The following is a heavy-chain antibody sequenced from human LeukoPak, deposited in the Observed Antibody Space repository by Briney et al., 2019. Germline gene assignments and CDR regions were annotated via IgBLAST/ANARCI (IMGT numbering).Heavy chain of an antibody. CDR3: ARQTGSGLFILP. CDR1: GYSISSGYY. J-gene: IGHJ4*02. Sequence: PSETLSLTCTVSGYSISSGYYWGWIRQTPGKGLEWIGSLYHSGITYYNASLKSQVSISIDTSKNRFSLRLTSVTAADTAVYYCARQTGSGLFILPGGQGTLVTVSS. D-gene: IGHD3/OR15-3a*01. CDR2: LYHSGIT. V-gene: IGHV4-38-2*02.